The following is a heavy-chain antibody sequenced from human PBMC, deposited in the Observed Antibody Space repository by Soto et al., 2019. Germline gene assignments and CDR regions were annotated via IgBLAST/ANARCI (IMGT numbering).Heavy chain of an antibody. CDR2: IYYSGFT. CDR1: GGSISSHY. V-gene: IGHV4-59*11. Sequence: PSETLSLTCTASGGSISSHYWSWIRQPPGKGLEWIGYIYYSGFTDYNPSLKSRVTISEDTSKNQFSLRLTSVTAADTAVYYCARDQNSSGYLDYWGQGILVTVSS. CDR3: ARDQNSSGYLDY. J-gene: IGHJ4*02. D-gene: IGHD3-22*01.